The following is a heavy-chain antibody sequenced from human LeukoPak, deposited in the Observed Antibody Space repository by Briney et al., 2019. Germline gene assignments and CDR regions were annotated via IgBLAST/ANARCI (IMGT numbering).Heavy chain of an antibody. CDR3: AGGDHSEYYFDH. V-gene: IGHV3-30*03. CDR2: ISIVGSNK. Sequence: GGSLRLSCAPSGFTVSTYGIHWVRPAPGKGREGVAGISIVGSNKNYAASVKGRFTISRDISKNTLYLQMNSLRGEDTAVYYCAGGDHSEYYFDHWGQGTLVTVSS. J-gene: IGHJ4*02. D-gene: IGHD2-21*02. CDR1: GFTVSTYG.